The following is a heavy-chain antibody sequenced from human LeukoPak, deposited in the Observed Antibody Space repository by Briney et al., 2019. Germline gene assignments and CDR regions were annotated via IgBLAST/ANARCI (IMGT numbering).Heavy chain of an antibody. CDR3: ARAAPYYYDSSGYSAFDS. V-gene: IGHV3-48*02. CDR2: ISSTSSTI. CDR1: GFTFRSYS. J-gene: IGHJ3*02. D-gene: IGHD3-22*01. Sequence: GGSLRLSCAASGFTFRSYSMHWVRQAPGKGLEWVSCISSTSSTIYYADSVKGRFTISRDNAKNSLYLQMNSLRDEDTAVYYCARAAPYYYDSSGYSAFDSWGQGTMVTVSA.